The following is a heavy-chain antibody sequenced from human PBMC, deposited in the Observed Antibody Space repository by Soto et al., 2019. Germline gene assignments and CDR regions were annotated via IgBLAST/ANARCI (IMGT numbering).Heavy chain of an antibody. CDR3: ARFNIAIDAFDI. Sequence: SETLSLTCAVYGGSLSGYYWSWIRQPPGKGLEWIGEINHSGSTNYNPSLKSRVTISVDTSKNQFSLKLSSVTAADTAVYYCARFNIAIDAFDIWGQGTMVTVSS. J-gene: IGHJ3*02. D-gene: IGHD2-21*01. CDR1: GGSLSGYY. V-gene: IGHV4-34*01. CDR2: INHSGST.